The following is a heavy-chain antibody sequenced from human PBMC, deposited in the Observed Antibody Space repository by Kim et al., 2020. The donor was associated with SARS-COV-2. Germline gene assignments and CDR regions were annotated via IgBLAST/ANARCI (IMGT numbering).Heavy chain of an antibody. D-gene: IGHD1-1*01. CDR2: IIPLFGTT. J-gene: IGHJ3*02. Sequence: SVKVSCKTSGGSFSTYPMNWVRQAPGQGLEWMGAIIPLFGTTDYTQKFQGRITMTANESTSTSFLELNSLGSDDTAMYYCARSLVELERLSAFDIWGQGTVVTVSS. CDR1: GGSFSTYP. V-gene: IGHV1-69*13. CDR3: ARSLVELERLSAFDI.